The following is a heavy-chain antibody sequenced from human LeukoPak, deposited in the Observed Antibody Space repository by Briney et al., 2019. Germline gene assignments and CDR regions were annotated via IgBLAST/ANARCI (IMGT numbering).Heavy chain of an antibody. CDR3: ARPLRYCSSTSCYPHAFDI. V-gene: IGHV1-69*04. CDR1: GGTFSSYA. Sequence: ASVKVSCKASGGTFSSYAISWVRQAPGQGLEWMGRIIPILGIANYAQKFQGRVTITADKSTSTAYTELSSLRSEDTAVYYCARPLRYCSSTSCYPHAFDIWGQGTMVTVSS. J-gene: IGHJ3*02. D-gene: IGHD2-2*01. CDR2: IIPILGIA.